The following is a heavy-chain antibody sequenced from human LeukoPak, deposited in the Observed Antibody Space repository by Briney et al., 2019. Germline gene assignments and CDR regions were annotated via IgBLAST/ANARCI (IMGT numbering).Heavy chain of an antibody. D-gene: IGHD1-14*01. Sequence: GGSLRLSCAASGFTFSSYSMNGVRHAPGKGLECVSSISSSSSYIYYADSVKGQFTISRDNAKNSLYLQMNSLRAEDTAVYYCARDPPRSQNLRYFDLWGRGTLDTVSS. J-gene: IGHJ2*01. CDR3: ARDPPRSQNLRYFDL. V-gene: IGHV3-21*01. CDR1: GFTFSSYS. CDR2: ISSSSSYI.